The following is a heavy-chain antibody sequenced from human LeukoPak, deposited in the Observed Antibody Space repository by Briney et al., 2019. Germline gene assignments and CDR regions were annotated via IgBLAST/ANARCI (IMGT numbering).Heavy chain of an antibody. CDR3: ARGPPYIVVVTAIGFFDS. CDR2: IYYSGST. CDR1: GGSISSSSYY. J-gene: IGHJ4*02. D-gene: IGHD2-21*02. Sequence: SETLSLTCTVSGGSISSSSYYWGWIRQSPGKGLEWIGSIYYSGSTFYNPSLKSRVTISVDTSKNQFSLKLSSVTAADTAVYYCARGPPYIVVVTAIGFFDSWGQGTLVTVSS. V-gene: IGHV4-39*07.